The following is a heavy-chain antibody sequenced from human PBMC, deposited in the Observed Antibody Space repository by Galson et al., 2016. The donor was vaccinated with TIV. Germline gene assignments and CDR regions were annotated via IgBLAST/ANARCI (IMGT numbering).Heavy chain of an antibody. CDR1: GYTLSSYS. V-gene: IGHV1-18*01. Sequence: SVKVSCKASGYTLSSYSISWVRQAPGQGLEWLGWISGYNGNKNYAQKFQGRVTMTTDTSTSTAYMELRSLRSDDTAVYYCATVITFGGVIVYGRDYGMDVWGQGTTVTVSS. CDR2: ISGYNGNK. J-gene: IGHJ6*02. D-gene: IGHD3-16*02. CDR3: ATVITFGGVIVYGRDYGMDV.